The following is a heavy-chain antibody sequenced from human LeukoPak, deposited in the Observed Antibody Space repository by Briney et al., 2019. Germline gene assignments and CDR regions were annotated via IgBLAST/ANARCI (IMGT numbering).Heavy chain of an antibody. J-gene: IGHJ6*03. CDR1: GFTFSSYA. Sequence: GSLRLSCAASGFTFSSYAMSWVRQAPGKGLEWVSAISGSGGSTYYADSVKGRFTISRDNSKNTLYLQMNSLRAEDTAVYYCAKDSVDIVDPSGAARYYMDVWGKGTTVTVSS. D-gene: IGHD5-12*01. CDR2: ISGSGGST. CDR3: AKDSVDIVDPSGAARYYMDV. V-gene: IGHV3-23*01.